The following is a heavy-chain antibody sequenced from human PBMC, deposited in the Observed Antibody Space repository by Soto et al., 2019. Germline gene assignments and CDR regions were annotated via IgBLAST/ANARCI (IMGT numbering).Heavy chain of an antibody. J-gene: IGHJ6*02. CDR2: IIPILGIA. Sequence: GASVKVSCKASGGTFSSYTISWVRQAPGQGLEWMGRIIPILGIANYAQKFQGRVTITADKSTSTAYMELSSLRAEDTAVYYCAKDLLVPAAEGLYYYYYGMDVWGQGTTVTVSS. CDR1: GGTFSSYT. D-gene: IGHD2-2*01. CDR3: AKDLLVPAAEGLYYYYYGMDV. V-gene: IGHV1-69*04.